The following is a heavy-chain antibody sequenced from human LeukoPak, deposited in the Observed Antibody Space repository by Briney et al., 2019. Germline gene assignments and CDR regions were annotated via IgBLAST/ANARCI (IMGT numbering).Heavy chain of an antibody. V-gene: IGHV4-39*07. D-gene: IGHD1-1*01. Sequence: PSETLSLTCTVSGGSISTTSYYWGWIRQPPGKGLEWIGRIYYSGNIYYNPSLKSRVTISVDTSRNQFSLKLSSVTAADTAVYYCARADDLTGAPNPTWGQGTLVTVSS. CDR2: IYYSGNI. CDR1: GGSISTTSYY. CDR3: ARADDLTGAPNPT. J-gene: IGHJ1*01.